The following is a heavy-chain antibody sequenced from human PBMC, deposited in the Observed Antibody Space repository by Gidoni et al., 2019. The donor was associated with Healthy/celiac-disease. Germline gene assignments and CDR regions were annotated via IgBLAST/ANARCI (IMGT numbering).Heavy chain of an antibody. CDR3: ARGHYGDYSRRFNWFDP. CDR1: GGSISRGGYY. CDR2: IYYSGST. V-gene: IGHV4-31*03. D-gene: IGHD4-17*01. J-gene: IGHJ5*02. Sequence: QVQLQESGPGLVKPSQTLSLTCTVSGGSISRGGYYWSWIRQHPGKGLEWIGYIYYSGSTYYNPSLKSRVTISVDTSKNQFSLKLSSVTAADTAVYYCARGHYGDYSRRFNWFDPWGQGTLVTVSS.